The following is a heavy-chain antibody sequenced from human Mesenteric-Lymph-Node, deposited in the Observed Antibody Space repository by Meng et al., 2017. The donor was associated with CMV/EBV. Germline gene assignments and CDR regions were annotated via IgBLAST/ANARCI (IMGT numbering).Heavy chain of an antibody. V-gene: IGHV3-30*04. D-gene: IGHD1-1*01. CDR2: ISYDGSNK. CDR1: GFTFSSYA. J-gene: IGHJ4*02. CDR3: ARDLQGWNRAWDDY. Sequence: GGSLRLSCVASGFTFSSYAMHWVRQAPGKGLEWVAVISYDGSNKYYADSVKGRFTISRDNSKNTLYLQMNSLRAEDTAVYYCARDLQGWNRAWDDYWGQGTVVTVSS.